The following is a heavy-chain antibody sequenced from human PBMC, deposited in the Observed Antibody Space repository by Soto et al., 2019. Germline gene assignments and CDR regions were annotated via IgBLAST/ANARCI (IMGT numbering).Heavy chain of an antibody. CDR3: ARVREVYDSSGHFQYYFDY. CDR2: IYHSGST. V-gene: IGHV4-38-2*01. J-gene: IGHJ4*02. Sequence: SETLSLTCAVSGYSISSGYYWGWIRQPPGKGLEWIGSIYHSGSTYYNPSLKSRVTISVDTSKNQFSLKLSSVTAADTAVYYCARVREVYDSSGHFQYYFDYWGQGTLVTVLL. CDR1: GYSISSGYY. D-gene: IGHD3-22*01.